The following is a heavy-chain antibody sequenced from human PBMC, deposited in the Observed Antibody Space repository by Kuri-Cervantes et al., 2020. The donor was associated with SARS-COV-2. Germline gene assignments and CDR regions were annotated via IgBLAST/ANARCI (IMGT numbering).Heavy chain of an antibody. J-gene: IGHJ6*03. CDR1: GYTFTGYY. CDR3: ARRIAVAGTYYYYYMDV. V-gene: IGHV1-2*02. CDR2: INPNSGGT. D-gene: IGHD6-19*01. Sequence: ASVKVSCKASGYTFTGYYMHWVRQAPGQGLEWMGWINPNSGGTNYAQKFRGRVTMTRDTSISTAYMELGRLRSDDTAVYYCARRIAVAGTYYYYYMDVWGKGTTVTVSS.